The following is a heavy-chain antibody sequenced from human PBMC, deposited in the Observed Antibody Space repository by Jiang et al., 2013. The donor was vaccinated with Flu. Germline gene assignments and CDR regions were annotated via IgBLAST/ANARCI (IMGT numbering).Heavy chain of an antibody. V-gene: IGHV4-39*01. J-gene: IGHJ5*02. CDR3: AARYFDWGAFDP. Sequence: EWIGSIYYMGAPTTTRPSKSRVTISVDTSKNQFSLKLSSVTAADTAVYYCAARYFDWGAFDPWGQGTLVTVSS. D-gene: IGHD3-9*01. CDR2: IYYMGAP.